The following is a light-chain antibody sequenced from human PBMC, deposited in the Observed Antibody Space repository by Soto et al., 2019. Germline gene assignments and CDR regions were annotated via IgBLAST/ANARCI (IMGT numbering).Light chain of an antibody. Sequence: GRAPKLLMYVNNNRPSGVPDRFSGSKSGTSASLAITGLQAEDEADYYCQSYDTSLGGPIFGGGTKVTVL. CDR2: VNN. CDR3: QSYDTSLGGPI. J-gene: IGLJ2*01. V-gene: IGLV1-40*01.